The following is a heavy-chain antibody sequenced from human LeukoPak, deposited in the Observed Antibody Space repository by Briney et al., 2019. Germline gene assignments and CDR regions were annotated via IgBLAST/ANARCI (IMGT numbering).Heavy chain of an antibody. CDR3: AKGRPFYGDYGVFDY. CDR1: GFTFSSYG. CDR2: IRYDGSNK. J-gene: IGHJ4*02. Sequence: PGGSLRLSCAASGFTFSSYGMHWVRQAPGKGLEGVAFIRYDGSNKYYEDSVKGRFTISRDNSKNTLYLQMNSLRAEDTAVYYCAKGRPFYGDYGVFDYWGQGTLVTVSS. D-gene: IGHD4-17*01. V-gene: IGHV3-30*02.